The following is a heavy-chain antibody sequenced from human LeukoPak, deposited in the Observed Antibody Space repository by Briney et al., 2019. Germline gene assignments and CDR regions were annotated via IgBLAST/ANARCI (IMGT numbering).Heavy chain of an antibody. V-gene: IGHV3-23*01. CDR1: GFGFRSYG. J-gene: IGHJ4*02. Sequence: PGGSLRLSCAASGFGFRSYGVHWVRQAPGKGLEWVSSISGSGGRTYYTNSVKGRFTISRENFKNTVYLEMNNLGAEDTALYYCAKGGQDFDFWRFDYWGQGNLVIVSS. CDR3: AKGGQDFDFWRFDY. D-gene: IGHD3-3*01. CDR2: ISGSGGRT.